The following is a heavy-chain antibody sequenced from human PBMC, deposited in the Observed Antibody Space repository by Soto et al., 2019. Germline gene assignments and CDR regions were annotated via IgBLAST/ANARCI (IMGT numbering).Heavy chain of an antibody. D-gene: IGHD3-10*01. CDR1: GYTFTSYD. CDR2: MNPNSGNT. J-gene: IGHJ4*02. Sequence: ASVKVSCKASGYTFTSYDINWVRQGTGQGLEWMGWMNPNSGNTGYAQKFQGRVTMTRNTSISTAYMELSSLRSEDTAVYYCARGREVRGVIDYWGQGTLVTVSS. V-gene: IGHV1-8*01. CDR3: ARGREVRGVIDY.